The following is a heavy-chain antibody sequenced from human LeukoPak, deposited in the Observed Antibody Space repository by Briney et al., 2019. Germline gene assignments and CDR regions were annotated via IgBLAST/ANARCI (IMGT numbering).Heavy chain of an antibody. CDR2: ISAYNGNT. D-gene: IGHD2-15*01. CDR3: ARASYCSGGSCYSDY. Sequence: ASAKASCKASGYTFTSCSISWVRQAPGQGLEWMGWISAYNGNTIYAQKVRGRVTMTTDTSTSTAYMELRSLKSDDTAVYYCARASYCSGGSCYSDYWGQGTLVTVSS. J-gene: IGHJ4*02. V-gene: IGHV1-18*01. CDR1: GYTFTSCS.